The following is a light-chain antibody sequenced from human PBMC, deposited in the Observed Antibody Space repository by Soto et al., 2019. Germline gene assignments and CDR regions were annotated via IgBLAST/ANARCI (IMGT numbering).Light chain of an antibody. J-gene: IGKJ3*01. CDR2: DAS. Sequence: AIQLTQSPSSLSASVGDRVTITCRASQGISSALAWYQQKPGKAPKLLIYDASSLESGVPSRFSGSGCWTDFTLTISSLQPEDFATYYCQQFNSYPLFTFGPGTKVDIK. CDR3: QQFNSYPLFT. CDR1: QGISSA. V-gene: IGKV1-13*02.